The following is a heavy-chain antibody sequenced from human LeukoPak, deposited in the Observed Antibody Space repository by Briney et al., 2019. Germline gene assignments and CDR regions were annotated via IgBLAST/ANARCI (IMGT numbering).Heavy chain of an antibody. D-gene: IGHD3-16*02. CDR1: GFTLSSYA. CDR2: IYDGGST. Sequence: GGSLRLSCAASGFTLSSYAMSWVRQAPGKGLEWVSAIYDGGSTNYADSVKGRFTISRDNSKNTLYLQMNSLRAEDTAVYYCASDYVWGSYRHWGQGTLVTVSS. CDR3: ASDYVWGSYRH. J-gene: IGHJ4*02. V-gene: IGHV3-23*01.